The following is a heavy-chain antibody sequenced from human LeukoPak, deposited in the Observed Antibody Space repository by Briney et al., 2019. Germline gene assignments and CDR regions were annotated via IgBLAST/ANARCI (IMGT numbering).Heavy chain of an antibody. CDR1: GGSISSYY. D-gene: IGHD1-26*01. J-gene: IGHJ4*02. CDR2: INHSGST. CDR3: ARELRYFDY. Sequence: SETLSLTCTVSGGSISSYYWSWIRQPPGKGLEWIGEINHSGSTNYNPSLKSRVTISVDTSKNQFSLKLSSVTAADTAVYYCARELRYFDYWGQGTLVTVSS. V-gene: IGHV4-34*01.